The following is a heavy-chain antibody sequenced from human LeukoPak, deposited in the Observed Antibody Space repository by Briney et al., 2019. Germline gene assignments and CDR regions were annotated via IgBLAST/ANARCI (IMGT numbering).Heavy chain of an antibody. CDR2: ISGSGGST. CDR3: AKTPYGDFWSGPDY. CDR1: GFTFSSYA. D-gene: IGHD3-3*01. V-gene: IGHV3-23*01. J-gene: IGHJ4*02. Sequence: PGGSLRLSCAASGFTFSSYAMSWVRQAPGKGLEWVSAISGSGGSTYYADSVKGRFTISRDNSKNTLYLQMNSLRAEGTAVYYCAKTPYGDFWSGPDYWGQGTLVTVSS.